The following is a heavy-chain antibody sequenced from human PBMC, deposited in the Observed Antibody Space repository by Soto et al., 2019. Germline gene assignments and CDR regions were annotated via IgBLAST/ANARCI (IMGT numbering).Heavy chain of an antibody. CDR1: GFTLSRYW. CDR3: VGSNIVSA. D-gene: IGHD5-12*01. J-gene: IGHJ5*02. Sequence: PGGSLRLSCAASGFTLSRYWRSRVRQAPGKGLEWVANINQEGRESHYVDSVKGRFTISRDNAKNSLYLQMNSLRVEDTGLFYWVGSNIVSAWGQGTLVTVSS. V-gene: IGHV3-7*01. CDR2: INQEGRES.